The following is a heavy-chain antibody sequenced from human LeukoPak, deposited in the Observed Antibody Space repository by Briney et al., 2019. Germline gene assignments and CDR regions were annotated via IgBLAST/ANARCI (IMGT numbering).Heavy chain of an antibody. Sequence: GGSLRLSCAASGFTFDDYGMSWVRQAPGKGLEWVSGINWNGGSTGYADSVKGRFTISRDNAKNSLYPQMNSLRAEDTAVYYCAKRYCSGGSCSYFDYWGQGTLVTVSS. CDR3: AKRYCSGGSCSYFDY. J-gene: IGHJ4*02. V-gene: IGHV3-20*04. CDR1: GFTFDDYG. CDR2: INWNGGST. D-gene: IGHD2-15*01.